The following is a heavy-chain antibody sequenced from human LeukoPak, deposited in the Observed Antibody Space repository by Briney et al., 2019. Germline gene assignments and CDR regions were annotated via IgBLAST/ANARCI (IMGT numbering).Heavy chain of an antibody. J-gene: IGHJ6*03. CDR2: IYTSGST. D-gene: IGHD3-22*01. CDR1: GGSISSGSYY. V-gene: IGHV4-61*02. CDR3: ARSSEGRYYYDSSGFSYYYYYMDV. Sequence: SETLSLTCTVSGGSISSGSYYWSWIRQPAGKGLEWIGRIYTSGSTNYNPSLKSRVTISVDTSKNQFSLKLSSVTAADTAVYYCARSSEGRYYYDSSGFSYYYYYMDVWGKGTTVTISS.